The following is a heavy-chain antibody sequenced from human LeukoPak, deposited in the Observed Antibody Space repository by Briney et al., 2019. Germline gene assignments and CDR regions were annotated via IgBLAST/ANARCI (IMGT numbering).Heavy chain of an antibody. CDR3: AKAIDYSNYPSFDY. J-gene: IGHJ4*02. CDR2: ISSSGSTI. Sequence: GGSLRLSCAASGFTFSSYEMNWVRQAPGKGLEWVSYISSSGSTIYYADSVKGRFTISRDNSKNTLYLQMNSLRAEDTAVYYCAKAIDYSNYPSFDYWGQGTLVTVSS. D-gene: IGHD4-11*01. V-gene: IGHV3-48*03. CDR1: GFTFSSYE.